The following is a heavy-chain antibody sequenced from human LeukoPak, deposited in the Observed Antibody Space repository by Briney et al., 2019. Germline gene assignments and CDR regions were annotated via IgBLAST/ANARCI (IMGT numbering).Heavy chain of an antibody. V-gene: IGHV4-59*12. CDR1: GGSISSYY. CDR3: ARFGYQLLSDY. D-gene: IGHD2-2*01. J-gene: IGHJ4*02. CDR2: IYYSGST. Sequence: PSETLSLTCTVSGGSISSYYWSWIRQPPGKGLEWIGYIYYSGSTNYNPSLKSRVTISVDRSKNQFSLKLSSVTAADTAVYYCARFGYQLLSDYWGQGTLVTVSS.